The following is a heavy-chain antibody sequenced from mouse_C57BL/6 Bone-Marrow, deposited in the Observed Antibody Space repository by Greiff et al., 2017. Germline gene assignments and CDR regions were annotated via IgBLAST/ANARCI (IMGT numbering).Heavy chain of an antibody. V-gene: IGHV1-58*01. CDR3: DRSSFDYYGCSFWFAY. CDR1: GYTFTSYG. D-gene: IGHD1-1*01. CDR2: IYIGNGYT. Sequence: VQLQQSGAELVRPGSSVKMSCKTSGYTFTSYGINWVKQRPGQGLEWIGYIYIGNGYTEYNEKFKGKATLTSDTSSSTAYMPLSSLTSEESAIYFCDRSSFDYYGCSFWFAYWGQGTLVTVSA. J-gene: IGHJ3*01.